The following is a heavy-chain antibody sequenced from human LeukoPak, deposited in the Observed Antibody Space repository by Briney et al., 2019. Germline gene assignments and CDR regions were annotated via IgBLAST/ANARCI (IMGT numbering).Heavy chain of an antibody. D-gene: IGHD5-18*01. J-gene: IGHJ5*02. Sequence: ASVKVSCKASGYTFTSNGITWVRQAPGQGLEWVGWISCHNGDTRYAQKFQGRVTVTKDTSTSTVYMELRSLRSDDTAVYYCASDVDTAMTTPPNWFDPWGQGTLVTVSS. CDR2: ISCHNGDT. CDR1: GYTFTSNG. CDR3: ASDVDTAMTTPPNWFDP. V-gene: IGHV1-18*04.